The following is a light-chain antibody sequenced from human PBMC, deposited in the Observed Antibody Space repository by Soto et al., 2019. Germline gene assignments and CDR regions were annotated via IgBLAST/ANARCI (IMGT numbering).Light chain of an antibody. V-gene: IGKV3-15*01. CDR1: QSVSSSY. CDR2: GAS. J-gene: IGKJ5*01. Sequence: IVLTHYPATLSLYPGERDTLSCRSSQSVSSSYLAWYQQRPGQAPRLLVYGASTRASGIPPRFSGSGSGTDFTLTISSLQSEDFAVYYCQQLNYWPRITFGQGTRLEIK. CDR3: QQLNYWPRIT.